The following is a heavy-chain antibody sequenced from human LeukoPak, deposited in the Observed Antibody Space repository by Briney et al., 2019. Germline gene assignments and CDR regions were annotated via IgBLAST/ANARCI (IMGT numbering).Heavy chain of an antibody. D-gene: IGHD2-2*01. CDR1: GGTFSSYA. CDR3: ARGGRAYCSSTSCYGAFDI. J-gene: IGHJ3*02. Sequence: ASVKVSCKASGGTFSSYAISWVRQAPGQGLEWMGGIIPIFGTANYAQKLQGRVTITADKSTSTAYMELSSLRSEDTAVYYCARGGRAYCSSTSCYGAFDIWGQGTMVTVSS. CDR2: IIPIFGTA. V-gene: IGHV1-69*06.